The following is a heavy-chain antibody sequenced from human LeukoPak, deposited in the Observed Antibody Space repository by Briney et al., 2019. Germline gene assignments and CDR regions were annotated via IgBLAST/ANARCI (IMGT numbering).Heavy chain of an antibody. Sequence: SETLSLTCAVYGGSFSGYYWSWIRQPPGKGLEWIGEINRSGSTNYNPSLKSRVTISVDTSKNQFSLKLSSVTAADTAVYYCARGPRIAARRYAFDIWGQGTMVTVSS. CDR2: INRSGST. D-gene: IGHD6-6*01. CDR1: GGSFSGYY. V-gene: IGHV4-34*01. CDR3: ARGPRIAARRYAFDI. J-gene: IGHJ3*02.